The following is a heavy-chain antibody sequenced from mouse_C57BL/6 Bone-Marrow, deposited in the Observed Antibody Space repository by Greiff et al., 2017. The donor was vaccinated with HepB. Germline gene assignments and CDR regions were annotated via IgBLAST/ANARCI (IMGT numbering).Heavy chain of an antibody. Sequence: EVQLQESGAELVRPGASVKLSCTASGFNIKDDYMHWVKQRPEQGLEWIGWIDPENGDTEYDSKFKGKATITADTSSNTAYLQLSSLTSEDTAVYYCTTWEANDYDFYSMDYWGQGTSAIVSS. J-gene: IGHJ4*01. CDR1: GFNIKDDY. D-gene: IGHD2-4*01. CDR2: IDPENGDT. V-gene: IGHV14-4*01. CDR3: TTWEANDYDFYSMDY.